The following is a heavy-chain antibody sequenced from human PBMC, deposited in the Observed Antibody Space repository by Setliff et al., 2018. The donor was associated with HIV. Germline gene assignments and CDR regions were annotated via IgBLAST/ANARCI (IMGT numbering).Heavy chain of an antibody. CDR2: IHYSWSS. D-gene: IGHD1-1*01. J-gene: IGHJ6*03. V-gene: IGHV4-59*01. CDR1: GGSIGGYY. Sequence: SETLSLTCTVSGGSIGGYYWRWVRQPPEKRLELLGFIHYSWSSDYNPSLKSRITISVDMSRYQFSLVLSSVTAADTALYYCARFQAWQLGRRGGYYYYMDVWGKGTTVTVSS. CDR3: ARFQAWQLGRRGGYYYYMDV.